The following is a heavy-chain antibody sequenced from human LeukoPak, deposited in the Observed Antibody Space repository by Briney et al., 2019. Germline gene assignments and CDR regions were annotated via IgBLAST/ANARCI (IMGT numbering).Heavy chain of an antibody. D-gene: IGHD6-13*01. CDR2: IYHSGST. Sequence: SEALSLTCTVSGGSISSYYWSWIRQPPGKGPEWIGYIYHSGSTNYNPSLKSRVTISVDTSKNQFSLKLSSVTAADTAVYYCSSSSWYSRAYFDYWGQGTLVTVSS. J-gene: IGHJ4*02. V-gene: IGHV4-59*08. CDR3: SSSSWYSRAYFDY. CDR1: GGSISSYY.